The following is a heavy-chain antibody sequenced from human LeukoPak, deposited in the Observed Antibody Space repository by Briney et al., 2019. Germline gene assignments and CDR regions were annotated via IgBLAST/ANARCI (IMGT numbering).Heavy chain of an antibody. CDR1: GYTFTGYY. CDR3: ARDPTGLIRFLDY. J-gene: IGHJ4*02. Sequence: GESLKISCKASGYTFTGYYMHWLRQAPGQGLEWMGWMKPSSSDTKYAQKFQGRVTMTRDTSISTAYMELSRLRSDDTAVYYCARDPTGLIRFLDYWGQGSLVTVSS. V-gene: IGHV1-2*02. CDR2: MKPSSSDT. D-gene: IGHD3-3*01.